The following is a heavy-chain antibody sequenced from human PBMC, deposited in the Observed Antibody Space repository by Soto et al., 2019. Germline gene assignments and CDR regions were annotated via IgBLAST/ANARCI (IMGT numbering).Heavy chain of an antibody. Sequence: GASVKVSCKASGGTFSSYAISWVRQAPGQGLEWMGWISGYNGDTNYAQKYHDRVSMTIDTSTGTAYMELRSLTSDDTAVYYCAKNGQPPYYYYGLDVWGQGTKVTVSS. D-gene: IGHD2-8*01. V-gene: IGHV1-18*01. CDR3: AKNGQPPYYYYGLDV. CDR2: ISGYNGDT. J-gene: IGHJ6*02. CDR1: GGTFSSYA.